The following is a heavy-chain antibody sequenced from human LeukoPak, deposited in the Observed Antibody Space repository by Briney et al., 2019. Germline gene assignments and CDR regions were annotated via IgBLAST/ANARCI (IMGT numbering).Heavy chain of an antibody. D-gene: IGHD6-13*01. CDR2: INHSGST. CDR1: GGSFSGYY. J-gene: IGHJ3*02. CDR3: ARDTDSSSWPPGI. V-gene: IGHV4-34*09. Sequence: PSETLSLTCAVYGGSFSGYYWSWIRQPPGKGLEWIGEINHSGSTYYNPSLKSRVTISVDTSKNQFSLKLSSVTAADTAVYYCARDTDSSSWPPGIWGQGTMVTVSS.